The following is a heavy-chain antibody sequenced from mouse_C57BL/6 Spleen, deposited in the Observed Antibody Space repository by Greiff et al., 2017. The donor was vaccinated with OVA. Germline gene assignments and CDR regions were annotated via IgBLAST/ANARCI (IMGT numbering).Heavy chain of an antibody. CDR1: GYTFTSYW. Sequence: VQLQQSGAELVKPGASVKMSCKASGYTFTSYWITWVKQRPGQGLEWIGDIYPGSGSTNYNEKFKSKATLTVDTSSSTAYMQLSSLTSEDSAVYYCARINYGSSPYAMDYWGQGTSVTVSS. V-gene: IGHV1-55*01. J-gene: IGHJ4*01. D-gene: IGHD1-1*01. CDR3: ARINYGSSPYAMDY. CDR2: IYPGSGST.